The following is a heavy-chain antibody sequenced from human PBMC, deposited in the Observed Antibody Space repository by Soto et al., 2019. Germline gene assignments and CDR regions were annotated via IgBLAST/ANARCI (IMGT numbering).Heavy chain of an antibody. J-gene: IGHJ5*02. CDR3: ARPARLGSSSNCFDP. CDR2: IDPSDSYT. CDR1: GYSFTSYW. V-gene: IGHV5-10-1*01. D-gene: IGHD6-6*01. Sequence: GESLKISCKGSGYSFTSYWISWVRQMPGKGLEWMGRIDPSDSYTNYSPSFQGHVTISADKSISTAYLQWSSLKASDTAMYYCARPARLGSSSNCFDPWGQGTLVTVSS.